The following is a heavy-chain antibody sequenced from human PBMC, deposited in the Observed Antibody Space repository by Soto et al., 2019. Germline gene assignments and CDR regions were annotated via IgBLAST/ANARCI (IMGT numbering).Heavy chain of an antibody. V-gene: IGHV1-8*01. J-gene: IGHJ5*02. CDR3: AREVVDGSSLWLDP. Sequence: VPLVQSGAEVKKPGASVKVSCKASGFTFSTNDINWVRQAPGQGLQWMGWMNANVDATDSPEEFKGRVTMTWNASISTAYMELSNLKSDDTAVYYCAREVVDGSSLWLDPWGQGTLVTVSS. CDR1: GFTFSTND. D-gene: IGHD3-10*01. CDR2: MNANVDAT.